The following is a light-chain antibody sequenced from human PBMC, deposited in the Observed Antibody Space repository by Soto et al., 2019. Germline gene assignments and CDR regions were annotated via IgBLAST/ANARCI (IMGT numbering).Light chain of an antibody. CDR3: QQYDNCPPLT. CDR2: GAS. J-gene: IGKJ5*01. CDR1: QSVSSN. V-gene: IGKV3-15*01. Sequence: EIVMTQSPATLSVSPGERATLSCRASQSVSSNLAWYQQKPGQAPRPLIYGASTRATGFPARFSGSGSGTEFTLTINNQQSEDFAVYYCQQYDNCPPLTFGQGTRLEIK.